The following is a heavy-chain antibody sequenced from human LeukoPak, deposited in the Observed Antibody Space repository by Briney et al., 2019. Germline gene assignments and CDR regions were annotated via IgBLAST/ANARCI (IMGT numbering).Heavy chain of an antibody. D-gene: IGHD3-10*01. CDR1: GFPFVTYW. CDR2: LNTDGSSP. J-gene: IGHJ3*02. V-gene: IGHV3-74*01. CDR3: AKGPLRGTKNAFDI. Sequence: PGGSLRLSCAASGFPFVTYWMHWVRQAPGKGLVWVSHLNTDGSSPTYGDSVKGRFTISRDNSKNTLYLQMNSLRAEDTAVYYCAKGPLRGTKNAFDIWGQGTMVTVSS.